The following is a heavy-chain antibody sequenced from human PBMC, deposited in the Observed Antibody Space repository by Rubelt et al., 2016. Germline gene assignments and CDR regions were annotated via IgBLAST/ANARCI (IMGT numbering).Heavy chain of an antibody. CDR1: GFNVGSSY. CDR3: AKDKGTSGYPLFDS. J-gene: IGHJ4*02. Sequence: GGSLRLSCAASGFNVGSSYMSWVRQAPGKGLEWVSVIYSGGTTHYAESVEGRFTISRDDSKNMLYLQMNSLRGEDTAIFYCAKDKGTSGYPLFDSWGQGLLGTGSS. V-gene: IGHV3-53*01. D-gene: IGHD3-22*01. CDR2: IYSGGTT.